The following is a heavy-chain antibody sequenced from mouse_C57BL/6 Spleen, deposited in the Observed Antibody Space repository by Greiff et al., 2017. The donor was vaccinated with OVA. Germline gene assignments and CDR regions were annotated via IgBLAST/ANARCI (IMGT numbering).Heavy chain of an antibody. V-gene: IGHV1-39*01. J-gene: IGHJ4*01. CDR1: GYSFTDYN. D-gene: IGHD1-1*01. Sequence: VQLQQSGPELVKPGASVKISCKASGYSFTDYNMNWVKQRNGKSLEWIGVINPNYGTTSYNQKFKGKATLTVDQSSSTAYMQLNSLTSEDSAVYYCATSSYYYGSSYDYYAMDYWGQGTSVTVSS. CDR2: INPNYGTT. CDR3: ATSSYYYGSSYDYYAMDY.